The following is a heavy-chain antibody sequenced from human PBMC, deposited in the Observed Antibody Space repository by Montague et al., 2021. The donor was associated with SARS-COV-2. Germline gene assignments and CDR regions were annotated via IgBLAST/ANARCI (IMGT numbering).Heavy chain of an antibody. D-gene: IGHD2-15*01. V-gene: IGHV4-59*01. CDR2: IYYSGST. J-gene: IGHJ6*02. CDR1: GGSISSYY. Sequence: SETLSLTCTVSGGSISSYYWSWIRQPPGKGLEWIGYIYYSGSTNYNPSLKSRVTISVDTSKNQFSLKLSSVTAADTAVYYCARDTGEYCSGGSYLYGMDVWGQGTTVTVSS. CDR3: ARDTGEYCSGGSYLYGMDV.